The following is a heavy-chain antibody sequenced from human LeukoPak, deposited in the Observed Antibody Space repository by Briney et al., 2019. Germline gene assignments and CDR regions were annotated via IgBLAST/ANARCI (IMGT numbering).Heavy chain of an antibody. V-gene: IGHV3-21*01. J-gene: IGHJ4*02. CDR3: ERKVPSAQSDF. Sequence: GGSLRLSCAVSGFTFNAYIMWWVRQAPGKGLEWVSSISERSYQIYYADSVKGRFTISRDNAKNSLYLQMNSLRADDTAVYYCERKVPSAQSDFWGQGTLVTVSS. CDR2: ISERSYQI. CDR1: GFTFNAYI.